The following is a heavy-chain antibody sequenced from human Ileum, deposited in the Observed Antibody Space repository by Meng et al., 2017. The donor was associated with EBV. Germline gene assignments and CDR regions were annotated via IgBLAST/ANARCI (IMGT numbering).Heavy chain of an antibody. CDR1: GGCLTSGRYY. CDR3: ARGTGTTFA. V-gene: IGHV4-61*01. CDR2: IYNTGRL. D-gene: IGHD1-1*01. Sequence: VPLGALGPGPGTPVETSSPTCTVSGGCLTSGRYYWGWIRQPPGEGLVWIGYIYNTGRLNYHPTLTRRATISVDTSKIQFSRNLTSETAADTAVYYCARGTGTTFAWGQGTLVTVSS. J-gene: IGHJ5*02.